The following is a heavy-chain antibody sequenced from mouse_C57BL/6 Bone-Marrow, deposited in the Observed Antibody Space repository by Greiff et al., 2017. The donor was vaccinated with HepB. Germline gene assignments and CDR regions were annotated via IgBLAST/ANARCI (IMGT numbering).Heavy chain of an antibody. D-gene: IGHD1-1*01. V-gene: IGHV1-81*01. J-gene: IGHJ4*01. CDR3: ARGVTTVVARYAMDY. CDR1: GYTFTSYG. CDR2: IYPRSGNT. Sequence: VQLQESGAELARPGASVKLSCKASGYTFTSYGISWVKQRTEQGLEWIGEIYPRSGNTYYNEKFKGKATLTADKSFSTAYMELRSLTSEDSAVYFCARGVTTVVARYAMDYWGQGTSVTVSS.